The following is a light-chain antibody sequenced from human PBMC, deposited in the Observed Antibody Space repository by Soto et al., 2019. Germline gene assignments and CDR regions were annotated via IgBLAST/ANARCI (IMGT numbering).Light chain of an antibody. V-gene: IGKV3-20*01. J-gene: IGKJ4*01. CDR3: QQYQSLT. CDR2: GAS. Sequence: EIVLPQAPGALSLSPGERATLSCRASQSVSSSYLAWYQHKPGQAPRLLIHGASSRVTGIPDRFSGSGSGTDFTLTITRLEPEDFAVYYCQQYQSLTFGGGTKVDIK. CDR1: QSVSSSY.